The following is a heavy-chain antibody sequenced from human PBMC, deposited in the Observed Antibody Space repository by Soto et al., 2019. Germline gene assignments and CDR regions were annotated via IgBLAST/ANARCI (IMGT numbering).Heavy chain of an antibody. J-gene: IGHJ5*02. CDR1: DFTFSDYV. CDR3: AKDRGRYCSGGSCLLFAA. Sequence: QVQLVESGGGVVQPGRSLRLSCAASDFTFSDYVMHWVRQAPGKGLEWVARISYDGNYKYYADPVKGRFTISRDTSKNTLFRQMNSLKAGDTAVYYCAKDRGRYCSGGSCLLFAAWGQGTLVTVSS. CDR2: ISYDGNYK. V-gene: IGHV3-30*18. D-gene: IGHD2-15*01.